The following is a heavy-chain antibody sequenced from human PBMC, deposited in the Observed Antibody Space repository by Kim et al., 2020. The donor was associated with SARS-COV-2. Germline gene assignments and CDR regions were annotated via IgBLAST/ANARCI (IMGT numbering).Heavy chain of an antibody. CDR1: GGSINTYY. D-gene: IGHD2-15*01. J-gene: IGHJ5*02. V-gene: IGHV4-59*08. CDR3: ARHASAEYCSGGSCSFDL. CDR2: IYYSGAT. Sequence: SETLSLTCSVSGGSINTYYWSWIRQPPGKGLEWIGFIYYSGATNYNPPLNRRVIISVDASNNQFSLRLSSVTAADTAVYYCARHASAEYCSGGSCSFDLWGQGALVTGSS.